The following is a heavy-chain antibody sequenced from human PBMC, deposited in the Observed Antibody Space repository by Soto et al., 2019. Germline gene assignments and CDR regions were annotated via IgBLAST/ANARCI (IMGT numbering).Heavy chain of an antibody. CDR3: ATDHYDILTGIYGMDV. CDR1: GGTFSSYA. CDR2: IIPIFGTA. D-gene: IGHD3-9*01. Sequence: ASVKVSCKASGGTFSSYAISWVRQAPGQGLEWMGGIIPIFGTANYAQKFQGRVTITADESTSTAYMELSSLRSEDTAVYYCATDHYDILTGIYGMDVWGQGTTVTVSS. J-gene: IGHJ6*02. V-gene: IGHV1-69*13.